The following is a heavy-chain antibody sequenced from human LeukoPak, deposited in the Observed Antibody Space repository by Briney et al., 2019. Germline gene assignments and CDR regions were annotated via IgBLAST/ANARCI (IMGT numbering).Heavy chain of an antibody. J-gene: IGHJ4*02. CDR3: AREWQGGIAAAGTRIEGDY. Sequence: QAGGSLRLSCAVSGFSFSGYWRTCFRQAPGKGLDWVAIIKQDGREKNYVDSVKGRFTISRDNAENSLFLQMNSLRVEDTAVYYCAREWQGGIAAAGTRIEGDYWGQGTLVAVSS. CDR1: GFSFSGYW. V-gene: IGHV3-7*01. D-gene: IGHD6-13*01. CDR2: IKQDGREK.